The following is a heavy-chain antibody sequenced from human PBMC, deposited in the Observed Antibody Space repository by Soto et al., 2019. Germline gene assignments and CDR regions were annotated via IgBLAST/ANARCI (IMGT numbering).Heavy chain of an antibody. CDR1: GGSISSGDYY. CDR3: ARDLDSSSFGWVDYFDY. Sequence: PSGTLSLTCTVSGGSISSGDYYWSWIRQPPGKGLEWIGYIYYSGSTYYNPSLKSRVTISVDTSKNQFSLKLSSVTAADTAVYYCARDLDSSSFGWVDYFDYWGQGTLVTVSS. V-gene: IGHV4-30-4*01. CDR2: IYYSGST. J-gene: IGHJ4*02. D-gene: IGHD6-13*01.